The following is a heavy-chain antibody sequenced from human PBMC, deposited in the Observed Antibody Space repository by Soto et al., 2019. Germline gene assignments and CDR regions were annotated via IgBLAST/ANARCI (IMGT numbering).Heavy chain of an antibody. CDR3: PSSLDS. J-gene: IGHJ4*02. CDR2: INPDESEK. Sequence: PGGSLRLSCAASGFSFSTFWMDWVRQAPGKALEWVANINPDESEKHYVDSLKGRFTISRDNAKNSLYLQMSTPTAEDSALYFSPSSLDSCGEVTRVT. CDR1: GFSFSTFW. V-gene: IGHV3-7*01.